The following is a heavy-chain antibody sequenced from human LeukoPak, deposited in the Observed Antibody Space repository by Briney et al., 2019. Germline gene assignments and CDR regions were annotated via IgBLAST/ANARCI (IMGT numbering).Heavy chain of an antibody. CDR2: IYPGDSDT. CDR3: ARGLIASRRGIMDY. V-gene: IGHV5-51*01. CDR1: GYIFTSYW. D-gene: IGHD6-6*01. Sequence: GESLKISCKGSGYIFTSYWIGWVRQMPGKGLEWMGSIYPGDSDTRYSPSFQGQATISADKSISTAYLQWSSVKASDTAMYYCARGLIASRRGIMDYWGQGTLVTVSS. J-gene: IGHJ4*02.